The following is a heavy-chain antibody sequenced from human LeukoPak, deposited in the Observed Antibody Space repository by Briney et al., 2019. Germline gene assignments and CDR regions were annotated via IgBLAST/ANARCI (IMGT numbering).Heavy chain of an antibody. CDR1: GFTFSSYS. J-gene: IGHJ4*02. D-gene: IGHD6-13*01. CDR3: AKDQIAAAGIGYFDY. CDR2: ISSSSSYI. Sequence: GGSLRLSCAASGFTFSSYSMNWVRQAPGKGLEWVSSISSSSSYIYYADSVKGRFTISRDNAKNSLYLQMNSLRAEDTAVYYCAKDQIAAAGIGYFDYWGQGTLVTVSS. V-gene: IGHV3-21*01.